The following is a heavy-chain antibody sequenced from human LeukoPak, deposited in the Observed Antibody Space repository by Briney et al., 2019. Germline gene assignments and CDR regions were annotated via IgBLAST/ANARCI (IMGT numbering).Heavy chain of an antibody. CDR1: GFTFSSYS. J-gene: IGHJ4*02. CDR2: ISSSSSYI. Sequence: GGSLRLSCAASGFTFSSYSMNWVRQAPGKGLEWVSSISSSSSYIYYADSVKGRFTISRDNAKNSLYLQMNSLRAEDTAVYYCAREDTAMVPSAPYYWGQGTLVTVSS. D-gene: IGHD5-18*01. V-gene: IGHV3-21*01. CDR3: AREDTAMVPSAPYY.